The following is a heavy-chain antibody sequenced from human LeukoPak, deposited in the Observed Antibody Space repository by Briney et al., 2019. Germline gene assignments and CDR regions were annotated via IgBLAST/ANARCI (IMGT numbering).Heavy chain of an antibody. D-gene: IGHD2-21*02. CDR2: MNPNSGNT. CDR3: ARDSGDCGGDCYSDSLDY. J-gene: IGHJ4*02. V-gene: IGHV1-8*01. Sequence: ASVKVSCKVSGYSLTELSMHWVRQATGQGLEWMGWMNPNSGNTGYAQKFQGRVTMTRNTSISTAYMELSSLRSEDTAVYYCARDSGDCGGDCYSDSLDYWGQGTLVTVSS. CDR1: GYSLTELS.